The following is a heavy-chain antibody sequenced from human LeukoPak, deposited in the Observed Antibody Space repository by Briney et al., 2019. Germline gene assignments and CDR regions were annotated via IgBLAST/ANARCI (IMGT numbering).Heavy chain of an antibody. Sequence: WASVKVSCMASGYTFTDYYLHWVRQAPGQGLEWMGWINPSSGGTDSPQKFQGRVTMTRDTSISTAYMELSRLRSDDTAVYYCARGRYSNSWYSNHYYYYYMDVWGKGTTVTVSS. V-gene: IGHV1-2*02. D-gene: IGHD6-13*01. CDR1: GYTFTDYY. CDR3: ARGRYSNSWYSNHYYYYYMDV. J-gene: IGHJ6*03. CDR2: INPSSGGT.